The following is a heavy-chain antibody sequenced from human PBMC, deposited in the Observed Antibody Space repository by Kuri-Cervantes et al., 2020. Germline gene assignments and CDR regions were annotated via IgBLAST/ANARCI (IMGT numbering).Heavy chain of an antibody. J-gene: IGHJ4*02. D-gene: IGHD5-18*01. CDR1: GYTFTSYG. CDR2: ISAYNGDT. Sequence: ASVKVSCKASGYTFTSYGISWVRQAPGQGLEWMGWISAYNGDTNYAQKLQGRVTITTDESTSTAYMELSSLRSEDTAVYYCARDRGYSYGWGLGWGQGTLVTVSS. CDR3: ARDRGYSYGWGLG. V-gene: IGHV1-18*01.